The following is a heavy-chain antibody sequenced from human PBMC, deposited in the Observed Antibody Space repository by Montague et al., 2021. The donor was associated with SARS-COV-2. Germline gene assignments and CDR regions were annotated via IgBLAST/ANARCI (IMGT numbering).Heavy chain of an antibody. D-gene: IGHD3-3*01. V-gene: IGHV4-59*01. CDR2: INYSGNT. J-gene: IGHJ6*03. CDR3: AGGYVEDCWSAFSRNSYYLDV. Sequence: SETLSLTCTVSGGSINKYYWHWIRQPPGKGLEWIGYINYSGNTNYNPSXXSRVTFSVDTSRNQFSLKLTSVTAADTAVYYCAGGYVEDCWSAFSRNSYYLDVWGHGTTVTVSS. CDR1: GGSINKYY.